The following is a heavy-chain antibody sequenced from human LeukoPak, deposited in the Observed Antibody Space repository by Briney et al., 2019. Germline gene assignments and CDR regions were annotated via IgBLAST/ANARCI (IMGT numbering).Heavy chain of an antibody. V-gene: IGHV3-30*03. Sequence: PGRSLRLSCAASGFSFSTYGMHWVRQAPGKGLEWMAGISHDGRDKYYGDSEKGRLTISRDNSKNTVCLEMNSLRPEDTALYYCARAQPPSSIAAAYPDYWGQGTLVTVSS. D-gene: IGHD6-13*01. CDR1: GFSFSTYG. CDR2: ISHDGRDK. CDR3: ARAQPPSSIAAAYPDY. J-gene: IGHJ4*02.